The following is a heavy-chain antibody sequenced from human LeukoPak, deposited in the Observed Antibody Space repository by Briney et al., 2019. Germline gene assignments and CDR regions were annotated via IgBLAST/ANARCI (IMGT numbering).Heavy chain of an antibody. V-gene: IGHV3-30*18. CDR3: AKDSYDRSGYYYYYFAC. J-gene: IGHJ4*02. D-gene: IGHD3-22*01. CDR2: ISYDGSNK. Sequence: GGSLRLSCAASGFTFSSSGMHWVRQAPGKGLEWVAVISYDGSNKYYADSVKGRFTISRDNSKNTLYLQMNSLRAGDTAVYYCAKDSYDRSGYYYYYFACWGQGTQVTVSS. CDR1: GFTFSSSG.